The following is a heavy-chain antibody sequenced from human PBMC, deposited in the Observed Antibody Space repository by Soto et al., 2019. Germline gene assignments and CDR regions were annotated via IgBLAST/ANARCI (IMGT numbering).Heavy chain of an antibody. Sequence: VGSLRLSCAPSGFTVHGNYMTWVRQASGKGLEWVSVVFSGGSTFYADSVKGRFTISRDTSKNTLSLQMNSLRAEDTAVYFCASARTYNYAFDFWGQGTLVTV. CDR3: ASARTYNYAFDF. D-gene: IGHD5-18*01. CDR2: VFSGGST. J-gene: IGHJ4*02. CDR1: GFTVHGNY. V-gene: IGHV3-53*01.